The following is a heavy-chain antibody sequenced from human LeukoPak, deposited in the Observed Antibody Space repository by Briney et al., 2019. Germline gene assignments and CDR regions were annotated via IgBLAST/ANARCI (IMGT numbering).Heavy chain of an antibody. CDR3: ARISVERRIFSGYYFDY. J-gene: IGHJ4*02. D-gene: IGHD1-1*01. V-gene: IGHV4-59*08. CDR1: GGSISSYY. Sequence: PSETLSLTCTVSGGSISSYYWSWIREPPGKGLQWIGYIYYSGITNYNPSLKSRVTISVDTSKNQFSLKLSSVTAADTAVYYCARISVERRIFSGYYFDYWGQGTLVTVSS. CDR2: IYYSGIT.